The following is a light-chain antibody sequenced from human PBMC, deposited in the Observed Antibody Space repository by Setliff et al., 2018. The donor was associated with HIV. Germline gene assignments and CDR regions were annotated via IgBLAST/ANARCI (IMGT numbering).Light chain of an antibody. CDR1: SSDVGSYKL. CDR3: CSYVGSGTLYV. J-gene: IGLJ1*01. V-gene: IGLV2-23*02. Sequence: QSVLTQPASVSGSPGQSITISCTGTSSDVGSYKLVSWYQQHPGKAPKVMIYEVTKRPSGVSNRFSGSKSANTASLTISGLQAEDEADYYCCSYVGSGTLYVFGTGTKVTVL. CDR2: EVT.